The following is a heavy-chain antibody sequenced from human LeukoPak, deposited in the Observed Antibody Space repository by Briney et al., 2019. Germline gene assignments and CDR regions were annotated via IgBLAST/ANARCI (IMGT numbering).Heavy chain of an antibody. D-gene: IGHD3-10*01. CDR2: ISAYNGNT. CDR1: GYTFTTYG. J-gene: IGHJ4*02. V-gene: IGHV1-18*01. CDR3: ARFNARAGSPPNDY. Sequence: ASVKVSFTASGYTFTTYGISWVRQAPGQGLEWMGWISAYNGNTNYAQKLQGRVTMTTDTSTSTAYMELRSLRSDDTAVYYCARFNARAGSPPNDYWGQGTLVTVSS.